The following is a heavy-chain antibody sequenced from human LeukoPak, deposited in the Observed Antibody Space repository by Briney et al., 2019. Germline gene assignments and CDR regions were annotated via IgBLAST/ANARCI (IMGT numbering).Heavy chain of an antibody. CDR1: GGSISSYY. D-gene: IGHD2-15*01. J-gene: IGHJ4*02. CDR3: ARAKSVVRKYYFDY. V-gene: IGHV4-59*01. CDR2: IYYSGST. Sequence: SETLSLTCTVSGGSISSYYWSWIRQPPGKGLEWIGYIYYSGSTSYNPSLKSRVTISVDTSKNQFSLKLSSVTAADTAVYYCARAKSVVRKYYFDYWGQGTLVTVSS.